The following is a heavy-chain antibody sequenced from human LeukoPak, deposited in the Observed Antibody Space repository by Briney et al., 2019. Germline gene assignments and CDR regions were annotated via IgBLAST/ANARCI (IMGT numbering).Heavy chain of an antibody. CDR1: GYTLTDLS. CDR2: FDSEDGET. V-gene: IGHV1-24*01. CDR3: ATDLRYFDWLRF. Sequence: ASVKVSCKVSGYTLTDLSIHWVRQAPGKGLEWMGGFDSEDGETIYAQKFQGRVTMTEDTSTDTAYMQLSSLRSEDTAVYYCATDLRYFDWLRFWGQGTLVTVSS. J-gene: IGHJ4*02. D-gene: IGHD3-9*01.